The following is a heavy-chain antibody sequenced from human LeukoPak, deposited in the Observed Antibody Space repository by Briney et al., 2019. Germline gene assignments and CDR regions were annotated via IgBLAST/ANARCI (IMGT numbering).Heavy chain of an antibody. J-gene: IGHJ6*02. V-gene: IGHV1-8*01. CDR2: MNPNSGNT. D-gene: IGHD3-9*01. Sequence: ASVKVSCKASGYTFTSYDINWVRQATGQGLECMGCMNPNSGNTGYAQRFQGRVTMTRNTSMSTAYMEVSSLRSEDTAVYYCAIPAYHYDVLTGYGMDVWGQGTTVTISS. CDR3: AIPAYHYDVLTGYGMDV. CDR1: GYTFTSYD.